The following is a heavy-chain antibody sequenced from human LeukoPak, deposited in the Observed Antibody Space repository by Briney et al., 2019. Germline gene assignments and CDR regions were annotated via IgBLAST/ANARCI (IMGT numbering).Heavy chain of an antibody. D-gene: IGHD3-10*01. CDR2: MNPYSCNS. J-gene: IGHJ4*02. CDR1: GYTFPSYD. V-gene: IGHV1-8*01. CDR3: ARDTMVRGGGSTRTGY. Sequence: GSSVKVSCKSSGYTFPSYDINGLRQATAQGVDWMGWMNPYSCNSHYAHKFQDRGTLTRNSHINTAYMELSSLRSEDTAGYYCARDTMVRGGGSTRTGYWGQGTLVTVSS.